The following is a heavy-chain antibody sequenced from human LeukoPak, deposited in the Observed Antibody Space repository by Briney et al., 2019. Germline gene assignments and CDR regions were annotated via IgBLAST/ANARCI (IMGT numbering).Heavy chain of an antibody. Sequence: GGSLRLSCAASGFTFSSYAMHWVRQAPGKGLEWVALISYDGSNKYYADSVQGRFTISRDNSKNTLYLQMNSLRAEDTAVYYCAKDFNEYSFSFYYGLDIWGQGTTVIVSS. CDR3: AKDFNEYSFSFYYGLDI. D-gene: IGHD3-22*01. CDR2: ISYDGSNK. J-gene: IGHJ3*02. V-gene: IGHV3-30*18. CDR1: GFTFSSYA.